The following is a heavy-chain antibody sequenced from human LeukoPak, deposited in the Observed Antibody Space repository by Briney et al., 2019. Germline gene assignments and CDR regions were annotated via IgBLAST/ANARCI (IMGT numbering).Heavy chain of an antibody. D-gene: IGHD3-10*01. Sequence: GGSLRLSCAASGFTFSRYYKHWLRQAPGKGLVWVSRINTDGSTTRYADSVKGRFTISRDNSKNTLYLQMNSLRAEDTAVYYCASGYLYGSGSYYIGWGQGTLVTVSS. J-gene: IGHJ4*02. CDR3: ASGYLYGSGSYYIG. V-gene: IGHV3-74*01. CDR1: GFTFSRYY. CDR2: INTDGSTT.